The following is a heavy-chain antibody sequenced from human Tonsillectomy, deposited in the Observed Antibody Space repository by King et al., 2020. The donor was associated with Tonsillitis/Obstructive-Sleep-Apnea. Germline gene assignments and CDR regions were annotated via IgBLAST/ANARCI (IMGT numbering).Heavy chain of an antibody. V-gene: IGHV3-33*01. D-gene: IGHD3-16*01. Sequence: VQLVESGGGVVQPGRSLRLSCAASGFTFSSYGMHWVRQAPGKGLEWVAVIWDDGSNKYYADSVKGRFTISRDNSKNTLYLQMNSLRAEDTAGYYCARPEGFQQPLGAFDYWGQGTLVTVSS. CDR1: GFTFSSYG. CDR2: IWDDGSNK. J-gene: IGHJ4*02. CDR3: ARPEGFQQPLGAFDY.